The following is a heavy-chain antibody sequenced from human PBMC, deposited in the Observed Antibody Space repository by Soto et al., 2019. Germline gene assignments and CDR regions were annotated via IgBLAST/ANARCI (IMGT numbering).Heavy chain of an antibody. CDR1: GGSFSGYY. CDR3: AGGIKVLRFLEWLPNYGMDV. V-gene: IGHV4-34*01. Sequence: PSETLSLTCAVYGGSFSGYYWSWIRQPPGKGLEWIGEINHSGSTNYNPSLKSRVTISVDTSKNQFSLKLSSVTAADTAVYYCAGGIKVLRFLEWLPNYGMDVWGQGTTVTVS. D-gene: IGHD3-3*01. J-gene: IGHJ6*02. CDR2: INHSGST.